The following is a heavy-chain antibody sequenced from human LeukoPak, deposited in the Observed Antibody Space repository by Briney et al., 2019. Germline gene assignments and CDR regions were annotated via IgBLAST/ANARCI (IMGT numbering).Heavy chain of an antibody. J-gene: IGHJ6*03. CDR2: ISYDGSNK. D-gene: IGHD3-3*01. CDR3: AKGPYYDFWSASSITPLDSYYYMDV. Sequence: GGSLRLSCAASGFTFSSYGMHWVRQAPGKGLEWVAVISYDGSNKYYADSVKGRFTISRDNSKNTLYLQMNSLRAEDTAVYYCAKGPYYDFWSASSITPLDSYYYMDVWGKGTTVTVSS. CDR1: GFTFSSYG. V-gene: IGHV3-30*18.